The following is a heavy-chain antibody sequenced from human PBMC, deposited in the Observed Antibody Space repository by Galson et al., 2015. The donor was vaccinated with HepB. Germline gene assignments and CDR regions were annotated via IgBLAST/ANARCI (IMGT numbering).Heavy chain of an antibody. CDR1: GYTFTSYD. CDR3: AREGYCSSTSCDDWFDP. CDR2: MNPNSGNT. Sequence: SVKVSCKASGYTFTSYDINWVRQATGQGLEWMGWMNPNSGNTGYAQKFQGRVTMTRNTSISTAYMELSSLRSEDTAVYYCAREGYCSSTSCDDWFDPWGQGTLVTVSS. J-gene: IGHJ5*02. D-gene: IGHD2-2*01. V-gene: IGHV1-8*01.